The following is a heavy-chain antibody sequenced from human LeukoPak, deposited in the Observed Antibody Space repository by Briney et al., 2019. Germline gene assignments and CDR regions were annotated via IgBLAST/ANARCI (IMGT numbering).Heavy chain of an antibody. V-gene: IGHV3-23*01. CDR1: GFTFSNSA. Sequence: PGGSLRLSCAASGFTFSNSAMSWVRQAPGKRLEWVSSISGSGVNTYYADSVKGRFTIFRDNSKNTLYPQMNSLRVEDTAVYYCAKEIVPPSGYYFDYWGQGTLVTVSS. CDR2: ISGSGVNT. D-gene: IGHD6-6*01. J-gene: IGHJ4*02. CDR3: AKEIVPPSGYYFDY.